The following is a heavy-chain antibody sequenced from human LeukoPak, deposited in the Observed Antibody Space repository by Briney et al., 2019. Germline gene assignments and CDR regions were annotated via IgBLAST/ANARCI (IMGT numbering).Heavy chain of an antibody. V-gene: IGHV1-18*01. D-gene: IGHD1-26*01. CDR1: GYTFTSYG. J-gene: IGHJ4*02. Sequence: ASVKVSCKASGYTFTSYGISWVRQAPGQGLEWMGWISAYNGNTSYAQKFQGRVTMTTDTSTSTAYMELRSLRSDDTAVYYCARDHGSGSYCHYWGQGTLVTVSS. CDR3: ARDHGSGSYCHY. CDR2: ISAYNGNT.